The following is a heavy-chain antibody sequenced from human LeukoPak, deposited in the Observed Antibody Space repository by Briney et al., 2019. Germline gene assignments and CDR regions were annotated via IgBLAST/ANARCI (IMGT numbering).Heavy chain of an antibody. Sequence: SETLSLTCAVYGGSFSGYYWSWIRQPPGKGLEWIGEINHSGSTNYNPSLKSRITIAVDTSKNQFFLKLSPVTAADPAFKYRASGRGVVVPAAISFDPWGRGTLVTVSS. J-gene: IGHJ5*02. CDR1: GGSFSGYY. CDR2: INHSGST. V-gene: IGHV4-34*01. CDR3: ASGRGVVVPAAISFDP. D-gene: IGHD2-2*02.